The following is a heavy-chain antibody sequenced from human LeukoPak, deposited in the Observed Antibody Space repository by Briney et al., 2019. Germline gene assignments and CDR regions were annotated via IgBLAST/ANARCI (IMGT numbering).Heavy chain of an antibody. J-gene: IGHJ4*02. CDR2: IKQDGSEK. CDR1: GLTFSSYW. Sequence: PRGSLRLSCAASGLTFSSYWMIWVRQAPGEGLEWGANIKQDGSEKSYVDSVKGPLTISRNNAKNSLCLQMDSLRAEDTAVYYCARDHSEPGVFFDSWGQGTLVTVSS. CDR3: ARDHSEPGVFFDS. D-gene: IGHD1-14*01. V-gene: IGHV3-7*05.